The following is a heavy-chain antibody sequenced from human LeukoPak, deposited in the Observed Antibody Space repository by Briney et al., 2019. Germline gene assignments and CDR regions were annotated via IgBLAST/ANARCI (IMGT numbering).Heavy chain of an antibody. V-gene: IGHV5-10-1*01. J-gene: IGHJ5*02. D-gene: IGHD1-1*01. CDR3: TRLPLDNWNGVS. CDR2: IDPSDSVT. Sequence: KLGESLKISCQGSTSYCIIWVRQMPGKGLEWMGRIDPSDSVTNYNPSFQGHVTFSVDKSISTAYQQWSRLKASDSALYCETRLPLDNWNGVSWGQGTLVTVSS. CDR1: TSYC.